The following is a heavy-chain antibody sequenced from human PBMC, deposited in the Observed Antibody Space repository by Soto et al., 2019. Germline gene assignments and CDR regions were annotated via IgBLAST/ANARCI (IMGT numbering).Heavy chain of an antibody. V-gene: IGHV1-8*01. Sequence: ASVKVSCKASGYTFTSYDINWVRQATGQGLEWMGWMNPNSGNTGYAQKFQGRVTMTRNTSISTAYMELSSLRSEDTAVYYCARDGEEVVRGVIISQPDPYYYYGMDVWGQGTTVTVSS. J-gene: IGHJ6*02. CDR2: MNPNSGNT. CDR1: GYTFTSYD. D-gene: IGHD3-10*01. CDR3: ARDGEEVVRGVIISQPDPYYYYGMDV.